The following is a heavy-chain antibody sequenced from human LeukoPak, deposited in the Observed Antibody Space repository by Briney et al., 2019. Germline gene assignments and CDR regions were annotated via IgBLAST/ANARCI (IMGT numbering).Heavy chain of an antibody. CDR1: GGSFSGYY. V-gene: IGHV4-34*01. Sequence: SETLSLTCAVYGGSFSGYYWSWIRQPPGKGLEWIGEINHSGSTNCNPSLKSRVTISVDTSKNQFSLKLSSVTAADTAVYYCARGGDYSQYYFDYWGQGTLVTVSS. CDR2: INHSGST. CDR3: ARGGDYSQYYFDY. D-gene: IGHD2-21*01. J-gene: IGHJ4*02.